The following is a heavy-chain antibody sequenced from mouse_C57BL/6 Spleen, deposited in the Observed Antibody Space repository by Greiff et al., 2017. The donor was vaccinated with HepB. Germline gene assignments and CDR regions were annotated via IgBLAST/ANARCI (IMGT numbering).Heavy chain of an antibody. V-gene: IGHV1-69*01. J-gene: IGHJ3*01. Sequence: QVQLQQSGAELVMPGASVKLSCKASGYTFTSYWMHWVKQRPGQGLEWIGEIDPSDSYTNYNQKFKGKSTLTVDKSSSTAYMQLSSLTSEDSAVYYCDRSGYAFGHWGQGALVTVSA. CDR3: DRSGYAFGH. D-gene: IGHD2-2*01. CDR2: IDPSDSYT. CDR1: GYTFTSYW.